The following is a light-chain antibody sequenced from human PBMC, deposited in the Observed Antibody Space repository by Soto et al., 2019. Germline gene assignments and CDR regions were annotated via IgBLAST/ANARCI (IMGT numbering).Light chain of an antibody. CDR2: GAS. Sequence: EIVMTQSPATLAVSPGERATRSCRASQSISSNLAWYQQKPGQAPRLLIYGASTRATGIPARFSGSGSGTEFILTISSLQSEDFAVYYCQQYYNWPITFGQGTRLEIK. CDR3: QQYYNWPIT. J-gene: IGKJ5*01. V-gene: IGKV3-15*01. CDR1: QSISSN.